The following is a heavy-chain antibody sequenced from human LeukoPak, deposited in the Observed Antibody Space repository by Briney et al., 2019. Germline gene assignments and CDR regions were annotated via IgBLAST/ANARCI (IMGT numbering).Heavy chain of an antibody. CDR1: GFTFSSYA. Sequence: PGGSLRLSCAASGFTFSSYAMSWVRQAPGKGLEWVSGISGSGGSTYYADSVKGRFTISRDNSKNTLYLQMNSLRAEDTAVYYCAKVPFYCGGDCSEPYFDYWGQGTLVTVSS. V-gene: IGHV3-23*01. D-gene: IGHD2-21*02. CDR3: AKVPFYCGGDCSEPYFDY. CDR2: ISGSGGST. J-gene: IGHJ4*02.